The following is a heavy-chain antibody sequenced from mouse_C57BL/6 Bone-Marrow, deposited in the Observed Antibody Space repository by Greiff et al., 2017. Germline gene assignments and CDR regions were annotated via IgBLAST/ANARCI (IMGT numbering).Heavy chain of an antibody. J-gene: IGHJ4*01. CDR3: ARGLLLRFYAMDY. CDR2: IHPNSGST. CDR1: GYTFTSYW. Sequence: QVQLQQPGAELVKPGASVKLSCKASGYTFTSYWMHWVKQRPGQGLEWIGMIHPNSGSTNYNEKFKSKATLTVDKSSSTAYMQLSSLTSEDSAVYDCARGLLLRFYAMDYWGQGTSVTVSS. V-gene: IGHV1-64*01. D-gene: IGHD1-1*01.